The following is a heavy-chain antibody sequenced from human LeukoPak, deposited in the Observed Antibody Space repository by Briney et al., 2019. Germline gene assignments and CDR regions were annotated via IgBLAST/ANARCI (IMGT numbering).Heavy chain of an antibody. CDR1: GGSISGYY. V-gene: IGHV4-4*07. CDR2: IYTSGST. Sequence: PSETLSLTCTVSGGSISGYYWSWIRQPAGKGLEWIGRIYTSGSTNYNPSLKSRVTMSVDTSKNQFSLNLSSVTAADTAAYYCARHDVAAAAHLYWYFDLWGRGTQVAVSS. J-gene: IGHJ2*01. D-gene: IGHD6-13*01. CDR3: ARHDVAAAAHLYWYFDL.